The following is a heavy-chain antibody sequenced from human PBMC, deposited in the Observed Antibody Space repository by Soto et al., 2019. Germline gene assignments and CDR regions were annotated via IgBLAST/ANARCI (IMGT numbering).Heavy chain of an antibody. CDR2: ISGYNANT. CDR3: AREVACSGGSCYRGSYNWFDP. V-gene: IGHV1-18*01. J-gene: IGHJ5*02. Sequence: ASVKVSCKGSGYTFNSFGITWVRQAPGQGLEWMGWISGYNANTKYAQKFQGRVTMTRDTSTSTVYMELSSLRSEDTAVYYCAREVACSGGSCYRGSYNWFDPWGQGTLVTVSS. D-gene: IGHD2-15*01. CDR1: GYTFNSFG.